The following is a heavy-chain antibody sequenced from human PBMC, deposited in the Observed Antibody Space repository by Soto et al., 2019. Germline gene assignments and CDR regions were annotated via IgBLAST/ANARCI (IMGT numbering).Heavy chain of an antibody. V-gene: IGHV3-66*01. CDR1: GFTVSSKY. CDR2: IQSGGPT. CDR3: ANRACPTSTCHYRYYFDH. J-gene: IGHJ4*02. D-gene: IGHD1-26*01. Sequence: PGGSLRLSCAASGFTVSSKYMSWVRQAPGKGLEWVSLIQSGGPTYYADSVKGRFTISRDTSENTVHLQMNGLRAEDTALYYCANRACPTSTCHYRYYFDHWGQGTLVSVSS.